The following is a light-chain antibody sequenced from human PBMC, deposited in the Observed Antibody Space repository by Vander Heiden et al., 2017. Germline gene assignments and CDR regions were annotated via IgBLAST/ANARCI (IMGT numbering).Light chain of an antibody. CDR2: TLS. J-gene: IGKJ4*01. Sequence: PATPREPAPISSRTSQSLVDRDNGNIYLDWFLQKPGQSPQLLIYTLSYRASGVPDRFSGSGSPTDFTLKISRVEAEDVGVYYCMQRKEFPLTFGGGTQVDIK. V-gene: IGKV2-40*01. CDR3: MQRKEFPLT. CDR1: QSLVDRDNGNIY.